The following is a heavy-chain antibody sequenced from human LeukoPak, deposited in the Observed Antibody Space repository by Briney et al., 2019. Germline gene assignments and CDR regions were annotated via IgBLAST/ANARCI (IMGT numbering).Heavy chain of an antibody. CDR3: ATSRYDSSGYYGIIAY. D-gene: IGHD3-22*01. J-gene: IGHJ4*02. Sequence: GGSLRLSCAASGFTFSSYSMNWVRQAPGKGLEWVSSISSSSIYIYYADSLKGRFTISRDNAKNSLYLQMNSLRAEDTAVYYCATSRYDSSGYYGIIAYWGQGTLVTVSS. V-gene: IGHV3-21*01. CDR2: ISSSSIYI. CDR1: GFTFSSYS.